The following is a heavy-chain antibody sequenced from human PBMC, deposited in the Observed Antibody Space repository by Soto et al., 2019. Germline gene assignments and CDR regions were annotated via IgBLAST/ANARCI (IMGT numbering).Heavy chain of an antibody. V-gene: IGHV3-11*03. Sequence: NPGGSLRLSCAASGFTFSDYYMSWIRQAPGKGLEWVSYISSSSSYTNYADSVKGRFTISRDHAKNSVDLLMDSLRPDDTALYFCAVSSPDIVVLPSSIYFTSWGPGTQVTVSS. CDR3: AVSSPDIVVLPSSIYFTS. D-gene: IGHD2-15*01. CDR1: GFTFSDYY. CDR2: ISSSSSYT. J-gene: IGHJ4*02.